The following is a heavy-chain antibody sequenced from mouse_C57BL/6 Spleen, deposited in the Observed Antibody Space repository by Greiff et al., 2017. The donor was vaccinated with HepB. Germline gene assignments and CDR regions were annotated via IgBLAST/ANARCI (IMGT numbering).Heavy chain of an antibody. J-gene: IGHJ3*01. CDR3: ARERGGSSTDWFAY. CDR2: INPGSGGT. CDR1: GYAFTNYL. V-gene: IGHV1-54*01. Sequence: QVQLQQSGAELVRPGTSVKVSCKASGYAFTNYLIEWVKQRPGQGFEWIGVINPGSGGTNYNEKFKGKATLTADKSSSTAYMQLSSLTSEDSAVYFCARERGGSSTDWFAYWGQGTLVTVSA. D-gene: IGHD1-1*01.